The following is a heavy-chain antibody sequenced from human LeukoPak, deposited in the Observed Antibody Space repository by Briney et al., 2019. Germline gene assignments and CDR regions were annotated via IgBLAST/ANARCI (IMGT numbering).Heavy chain of an antibody. V-gene: IGHV3-23*01. J-gene: IGHJ6*03. Sequence: PGGSLRLSCAASGFTFSSYAMSWVRQAPGKGLEWVSAISGSGGSTYYADSVKGRFTISRDNSKNTLYLQMSSLRAEDTAVYYCAKDSSGWAYYYYYYMDVWGKGTTVTVSS. CDR2: ISGSGGST. D-gene: IGHD6-19*01. CDR1: GFTFSSYA. CDR3: AKDSSGWAYYYYYYMDV.